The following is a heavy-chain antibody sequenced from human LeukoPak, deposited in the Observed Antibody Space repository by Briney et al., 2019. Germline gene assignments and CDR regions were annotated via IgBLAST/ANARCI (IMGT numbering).Heavy chain of an antibody. Sequence: SETLSLTCAVYGGPFSGYYWSWIRQPPGKGLEWIGEINHSGSTNYNPSLKSRVTISVDTSKNQFSLKLSSVTAADTAVYYCARGVRVVPAAIYWFDPWGQGTLVTVSS. J-gene: IGHJ5*02. CDR1: GGPFSGYY. CDR2: INHSGST. CDR3: ARGVRVVPAAIYWFDP. V-gene: IGHV4-34*01. D-gene: IGHD2-2*02.